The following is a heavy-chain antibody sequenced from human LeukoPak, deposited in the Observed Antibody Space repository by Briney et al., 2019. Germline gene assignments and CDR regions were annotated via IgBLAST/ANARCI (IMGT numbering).Heavy chain of an antibody. CDR3: AKAPTTVVPRGYFDY. Sequence: GGSLRLSCAASGFTFSSYATSWVRQAPGKGLEWVSGFSGSGGSTYYADSVKGRFTISRDNSKNTLYLQMNSLRAEDTAVYYCAKAPTTVVPRGYFDYWGQGTLVTVSS. V-gene: IGHV3-23*01. J-gene: IGHJ4*02. CDR2: FSGSGGST. CDR1: GFTFSSYA. D-gene: IGHD4-23*01.